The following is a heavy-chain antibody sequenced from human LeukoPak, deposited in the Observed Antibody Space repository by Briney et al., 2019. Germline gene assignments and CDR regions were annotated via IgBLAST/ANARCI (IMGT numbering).Heavy chain of an antibody. CDR1: GFTFSSYA. CDR2: ISGSGGST. Sequence: PGGSLRLSCAASGFTFSSYAMSWVRQAPGKGLEWVSAISGSGGSTYYADSVKGRFTISRDNSKNTLYLQMNSLRAEDTAVYYCASQGYYYGSVSYFGYWGQGTLVTVSS. J-gene: IGHJ4*02. CDR3: ASQGYYYGSVSYFGY. V-gene: IGHV3-23*01. D-gene: IGHD3-10*01.